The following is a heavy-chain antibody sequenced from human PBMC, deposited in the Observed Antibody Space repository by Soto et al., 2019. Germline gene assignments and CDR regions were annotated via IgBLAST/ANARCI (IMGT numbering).Heavy chain of an antibody. J-gene: IGHJ5*02. Sequence: GGSLRLSCAASGFSNYAMSWVRQAPGKGLEWVSAISAGGGSTFYADSVKGRFTFSRDNSNNTLYLQMNSLRAEDTAVYYCAKGHGDFDPWGQGTLVTVSS. V-gene: IGHV3-23*01. CDR3: AKGHGDFDP. CDR2: ISAGGGST. CDR1: GFSNYA.